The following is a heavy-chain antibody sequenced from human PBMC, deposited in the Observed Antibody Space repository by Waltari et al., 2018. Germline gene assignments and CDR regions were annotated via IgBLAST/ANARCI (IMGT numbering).Heavy chain of an antibody. J-gene: IGHJ4*02. CDR3: ARARAVIILFDY. D-gene: IGHD3-3*01. V-gene: IGHV4-34*01. Sequence: QVQLQQWGAGLLKPSETLSLTCAVYGGSFSGYYWSWIRQPPGQGLEWIGEINHRGSTNYNPSLKSRVTISVDTSKNQFSLKLSSVTAADTAVYYCARARAVIILFDYWGQGTLVTVSS. CDR2: INHRGST. CDR1: GGSFSGYY.